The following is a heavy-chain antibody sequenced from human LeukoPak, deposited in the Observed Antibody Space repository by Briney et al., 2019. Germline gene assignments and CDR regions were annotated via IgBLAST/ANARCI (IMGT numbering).Heavy chain of an antibody. V-gene: IGHV3-66*01. CDR2: IYTGGGT. Sequence: GGSLRLSCAASGFTFSDYVMHWVRQAPGKGLEWVSVIYTGGGTYYADSVKGTFTISRDDSKNTLCLQMNSLRAEDTAVYYCAREVSRAFDIWGQGTMVTVSS. D-gene: IGHD5/OR15-5a*01. J-gene: IGHJ3*02. CDR1: GFTFSDYV. CDR3: AREVSRAFDI.